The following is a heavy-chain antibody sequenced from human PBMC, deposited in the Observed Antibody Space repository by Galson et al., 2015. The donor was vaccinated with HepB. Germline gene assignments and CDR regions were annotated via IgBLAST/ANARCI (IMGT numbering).Heavy chain of an antibody. CDR3: ARSMSVASYVCLDY. Sequence: SVKVSCKASGYTFTGYFIHWIRQAPGQGLEWMGLINPNSGATNYAQKFQGRASVPRDTSTSTAYMEVSSLRPDDTAIYYCARSMSVASYVCLDYWGPGALVTVSS. CDR2: INPNSGAT. V-gene: IGHV1-2*06. J-gene: IGHJ4*02. CDR1: GYTFTGYF. D-gene: IGHD3-16*01.